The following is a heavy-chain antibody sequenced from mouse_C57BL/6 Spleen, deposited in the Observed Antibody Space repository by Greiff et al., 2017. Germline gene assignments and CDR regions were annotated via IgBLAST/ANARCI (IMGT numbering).Heavy chain of an antibody. CDR1: GYSFTSYY. CDR2: IYPGSGNT. D-gene: IGHD2-1*01. J-gene: IGHJ4*01. V-gene: IGHV1-66*01. Sequence: VQLQQSGPELVKPGASVKISCKASGYSFTSYYIHWVKQRPGQGLEWIGWIYPGSGNTKYNEKFKGKATLTADTSSSTAYMQRSSLTSEDSAVYYCARSGYGNGAMDYWGQGTSVTVSS. CDR3: ARSGYGNGAMDY.